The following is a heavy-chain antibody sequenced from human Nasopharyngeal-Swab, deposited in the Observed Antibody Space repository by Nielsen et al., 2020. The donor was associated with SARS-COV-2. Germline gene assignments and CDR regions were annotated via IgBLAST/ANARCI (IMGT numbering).Heavy chain of an antibody. J-gene: IGHJ5*02. Sequence: ASVKVSCKVSGYTLTELSMHWVRQAPGKGLEWMGGFDPEDGETIYAQKFQGRVTMTEDTSTDTAYMELSSLRSEDTAVYYCATAPGMAVAGNWFDPWGQGTLVTVSS. D-gene: IGHD6-19*01. CDR3: ATAPGMAVAGNWFDP. CDR1: GYTLTELS. V-gene: IGHV1-24*01. CDR2: FDPEDGET.